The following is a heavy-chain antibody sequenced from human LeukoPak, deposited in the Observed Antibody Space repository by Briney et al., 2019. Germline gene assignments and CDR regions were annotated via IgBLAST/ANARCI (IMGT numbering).Heavy chain of an antibody. Sequence: NPSETLPLTRTVPGGSISNYYWNWIRQPPGKGLGWVGYIYTSGTATYNPSLKSRVTISIDTSRNQLSLKLTSVTAADTAVYYCAGHPLGYCSGGSCWDYYYYYMNVWGKGTTVTVSS. CDR1: GGSISNYY. J-gene: IGHJ6*03. D-gene: IGHD2-15*01. CDR3: AGHPLGYCSGGSCWDYYYYYMNV. V-gene: IGHV4-4*09. CDR2: IYTSGTA.